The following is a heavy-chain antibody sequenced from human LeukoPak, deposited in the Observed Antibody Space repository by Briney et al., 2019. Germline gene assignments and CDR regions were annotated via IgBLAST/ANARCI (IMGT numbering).Heavy chain of an antibody. CDR2: ISGSGGST. CDR3: AAESQRERIVDY. Sequence: QPGRSLRLSCAASGFTFSSYAMSWVRQAPGKGLEWVSAISGSGGSTYYADSVKGRFTISRDNSKNTLYLQMNSLRAEDTAVYYCAAESQRERIVDYWGQGTLVTVSS. D-gene: IGHD1-26*01. V-gene: IGHV3-23*01. CDR1: GFTFSSYA. J-gene: IGHJ4*02.